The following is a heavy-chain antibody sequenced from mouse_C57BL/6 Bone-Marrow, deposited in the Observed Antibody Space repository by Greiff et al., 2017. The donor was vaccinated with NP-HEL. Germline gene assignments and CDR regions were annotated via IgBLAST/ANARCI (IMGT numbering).Heavy chain of an antibody. V-gene: IGHV5-4*03. CDR1: GFTFSSYA. Sequence: EVKVVESGGGLVKPGGSLKLSCAASGFTFSSYAMSWVRQTPEKRLEWVATISDGGSYTYYPDNVKGRFTISRDNAKNNLYLQMSHLKSEDTAMYYCAATVVATRYFDVWGTGTTITVSS. D-gene: IGHD1-1*01. CDR2: ISDGGSYT. CDR3: AATVVATRYFDV. J-gene: IGHJ1*03.